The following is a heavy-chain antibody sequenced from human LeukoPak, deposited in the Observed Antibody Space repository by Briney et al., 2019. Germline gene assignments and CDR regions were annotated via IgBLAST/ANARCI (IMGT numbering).Heavy chain of an antibody. D-gene: IGHD3-22*01. CDR3: ARGSGYHTY. CDR2: IKQDGSEK. CDR1: GFTFRSYW. V-gene: IGHV3-7*04. J-gene: IGHJ4*02. Sequence: GGSLRLSCGASGFTFRSYWMTWVRQAPGKGLEWVANIKQDGSEKYYLDSVKGRFTISRDNAKSSLYLQMNSLRAEDTAVYYCARGSGYHTYWGQGTLVTVSS.